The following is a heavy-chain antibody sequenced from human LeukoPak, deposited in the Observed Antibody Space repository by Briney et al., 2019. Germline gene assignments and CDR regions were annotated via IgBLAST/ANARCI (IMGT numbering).Heavy chain of an antibody. Sequence: SETLSLTCTVSGGSISSYYWIWIRQPPGKGLEWIGYIYYTGNTNYNPSLKSRVAISVDTSKNQFSLKLSSVTAADTAVYYCARSYYGSGSYYSLDHWGQGTLVTVSS. V-gene: IGHV4-59*01. CDR1: GGSISSYY. D-gene: IGHD3-10*01. J-gene: IGHJ4*02. CDR3: ARSYYGSGSYYSLDH. CDR2: IYYTGNT.